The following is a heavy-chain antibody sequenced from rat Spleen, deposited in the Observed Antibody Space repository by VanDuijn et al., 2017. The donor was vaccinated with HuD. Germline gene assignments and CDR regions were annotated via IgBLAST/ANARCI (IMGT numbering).Heavy chain of an antibody. V-gene: IGHV5-25*01. Sequence: EVQLMESGGGLVQPGRSLKLSCAASGFTFSDYYMAWVRQAPTKGLGWVASISTGGGNTYYRDSVKGRFTIYRDNAKSTLFLQMDSLRSEDTATYLGARHRYKRTVAAVDYWGHRVMVTVSS. J-gene: IGHJ2*01. CDR3: ARHRYKRTVAAVDY. D-gene: IGHD1-8*01. CDR2: ISTGGGNT. CDR1: GFTFSDYY.